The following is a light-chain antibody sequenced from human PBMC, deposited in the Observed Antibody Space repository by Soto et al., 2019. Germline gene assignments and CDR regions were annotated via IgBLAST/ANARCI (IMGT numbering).Light chain of an antibody. CDR3: SSYTSSSALYV. Sequence: QSVLTQPASVSGSPGQSITISCTGSSSDVGGYNYVSWYQQHPGKAPKLLIYEVSNRPSGVSNRFSGYTSGNTAPLTISRLHAEDEADYCCSSYTSSSALYVFGTGTKVTVL. V-gene: IGLV2-14*01. CDR2: EVS. J-gene: IGLJ1*01. CDR1: SSDVGGYNY.